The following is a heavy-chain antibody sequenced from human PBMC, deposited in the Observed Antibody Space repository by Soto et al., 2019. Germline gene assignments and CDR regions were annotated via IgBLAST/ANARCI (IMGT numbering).Heavy chain of an antibody. Sequence: PSETLSLTCTVSGGSISSGGYYWSWIRQHPGKGLEWIGYIYYSGSTYYNPSLKSRVTISVDTSKNQFSLKLSSVTAADTAVYYCAVGAAAVVWFDPWGQGTLVTVSS. J-gene: IGHJ5*02. CDR3: AVGAAAVVWFDP. D-gene: IGHD6-13*01. CDR2: IYYSGST. V-gene: IGHV4-31*03. CDR1: GGSISSGGYY.